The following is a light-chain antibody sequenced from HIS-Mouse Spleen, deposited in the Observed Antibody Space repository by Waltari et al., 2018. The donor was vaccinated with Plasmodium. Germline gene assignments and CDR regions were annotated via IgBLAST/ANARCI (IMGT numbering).Light chain of an antibody. CDR3: NSRDSSGNHQV. V-gene: IGLV3-19*01. CDR1: SLRSYY. J-gene: IGLJ3*02. CDR2: GKN. Sequence: SSELTQDPAVSVALGQTVRITCQGDSLRSYYASWYQQKPGQAPVLVIYGKNNRPSGIPYRFSGSSSGNTAALTITGAQAEDEADDYCNSRDSSGNHQVFGGGTKLTVL.